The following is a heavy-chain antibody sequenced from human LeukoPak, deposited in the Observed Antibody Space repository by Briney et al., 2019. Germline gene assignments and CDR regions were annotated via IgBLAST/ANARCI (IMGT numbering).Heavy chain of an antibody. CDR1: GFTFDDYA. J-gene: IGHJ5*02. V-gene: IGHV3-9*01. D-gene: IGHD2-21*01. CDR3: AKGPPRGPNSPNWFDP. Sequence: PGRSLRLSCAAPGFTFDDYAMHWVRQAPGKGLEWVSGISWNSGSIGYADSVKGRFTISRDNAKNSLYLQMNSLRAEDTALYYYAKGPPRGPNSPNWFDPWGQGTLVTVSS. CDR2: ISWNSGSI.